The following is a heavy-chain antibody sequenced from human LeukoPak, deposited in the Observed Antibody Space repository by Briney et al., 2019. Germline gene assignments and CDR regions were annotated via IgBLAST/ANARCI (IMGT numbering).Heavy chain of an antibody. CDR1: GRSISNYY. Sequence: SETLSLTCTVSGRSISNYYWSWIRQPPGKGLEWIGYIYYSGSTNYNPSLKSRVSISVDTSKNHFSLRLSSVTAADTAVYYCARPRPGYPYAFDIWGQGTMVTVSS. CDR3: ARPRPGYPYAFDI. J-gene: IGHJ3*02. CDR2: IYYSGST. V-gene: IGHV4-59*08. D-gene: IGHD1-1*01.